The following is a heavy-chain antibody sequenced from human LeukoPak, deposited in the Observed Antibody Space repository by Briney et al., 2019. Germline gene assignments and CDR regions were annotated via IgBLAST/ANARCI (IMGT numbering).Heavy chain of an antibody. V-gene: IGHV4-59*01. CDR2: IYYSGST. Sequence: PSETLSLTCTVSGGSISSYYWSWIRQPPGKGLEWIGYIYYSGSTNYNPSLKSRVTISVDTSKNQFSLKLSSVTAADPAVYYCARDYYGSGSYYTSWFDPWGQGTLVTVSS. CDR3: ARDYYGSGSYYTSWFDP. CDR1: GGSISSYY. J-gene: IGHJ5*02. D-gene: IGHD3-10*01.